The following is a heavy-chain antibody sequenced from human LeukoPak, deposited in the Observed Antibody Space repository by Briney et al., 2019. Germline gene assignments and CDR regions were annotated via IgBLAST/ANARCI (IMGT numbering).Heavy chain of an antibody. CDR3: ARDGGYSSGWYNWFDP. J-gene: IGHJ5*02. Sequence: SETLSLTCTVSGGSISSYYWSWIRQPPGKGLEWIGYIYYSGSTNYNPSLKSRVTISVDTSKNQFSLKLSSVTAADTAVYYCARDGGYSSGWYNWFDPWGQGTLVTVSS. D-gene: IGHD6-19*01. CDR1: GGSISSYY. CDR2: IYYSGST. V-gene: IGHV4-59*01.